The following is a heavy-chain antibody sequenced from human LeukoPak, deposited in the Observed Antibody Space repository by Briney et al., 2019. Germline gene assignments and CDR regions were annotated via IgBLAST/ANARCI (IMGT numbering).Heavy chain of an antibody. CDR3: AKSIAAAGRTDY. D-gene: IGHD6-13*01. Sequence: KSGGSLRLSCAASGFTLSDSYMSWIRQAPGKGLEWISYITSRGSPIYYADSVKGRFTISRDSAKNLLYLLMNSLRAEDTAVYYCAKSIAAAGRTDYWGQGTLVTVSS. CDR2: ITSRGSPI. CDR1: GFTLSDSY. V-gene: IGHV3-11*01. J-gene: IGHJ4*02.